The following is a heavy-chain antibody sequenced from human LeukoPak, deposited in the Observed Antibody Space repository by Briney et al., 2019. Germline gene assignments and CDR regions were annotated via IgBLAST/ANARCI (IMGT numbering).Heavy chain of an antibody. CDR1: GFTFDDYA. J-gene: IGHJ4*02. D-gene: IGHD2-2*02. CDR2: INWNSGSI. CDR3: ATDGGYCSSTSCYRGDYFDY. V-gene: IGHV3-9*01. Sequence: GGSLRLSCAASGFTFDDYAMHWVRHAPGKGLEWVSGINWNSGSIAYADSVKGRFTISRDNAKNSLYLQMNSLRAEDTAVYYCATDGGYCSSTSCYRGDYFDYWGQGTLVTVSS.